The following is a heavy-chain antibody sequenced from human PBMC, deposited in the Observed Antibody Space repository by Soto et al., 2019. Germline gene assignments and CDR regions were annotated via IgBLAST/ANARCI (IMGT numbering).Heavy chain of an antibody. J-gene: IGHJ3*02. Sequence: QVQLQQWGAGLLKPSETLSLTCAVYGGFVSSGSYYWSWIRQPPGKGLEWIGEMSHSGGTHFNPSLKSRFTISVDTSKNQCSLKMSSVTAADTALYYCARVERGTATTVVDAFDIWGPGTMVTVSS. V-gene: IGHV4-34*01. CDR2: MSHSGGT. CDR3: ARVERGTATTVVDAFDI. D-gene: IGHD1-1*01. CDR1: GGFVSSGSYY.